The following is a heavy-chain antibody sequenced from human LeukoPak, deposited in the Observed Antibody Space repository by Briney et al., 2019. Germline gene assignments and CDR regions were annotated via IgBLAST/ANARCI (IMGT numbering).Heavy chain of an antibody. V-gene: IGHV1-69*05. Sequence: GASVKVPCKASGGTFSSYAISWVRQAPGQGLEWMGGIIPIFGTANYAQKFQGRVTITTDESTSTAYMELSSLRSEDTAVYYCARAIGYSSSYYYYMDVWGKGTTVTVSS. D-gene: IGHD6-13*01. CDR3: ARAIGYSSSYYYYMDV. CDR2: IIPIFGTA. J-gene: IGHJ6*03. CDR1: GGTFSSYA.